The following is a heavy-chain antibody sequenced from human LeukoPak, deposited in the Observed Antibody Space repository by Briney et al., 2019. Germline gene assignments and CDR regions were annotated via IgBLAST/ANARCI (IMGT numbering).Heavy chain of an antibody. J-gene: IGHJ5*02. CDR1: GYSFTSHW. V-gene: IGHV5-51*01. CDR3: ARGKGYCSSTSCPFWFDP. D-gene: IGHD2-2*01. CDR2: IYPGDSDT. Sequence: GESLKISCKGSGYSFTSHWVGWVRQMPGKGLEWMGIIYPGDSDTRYSPSFQGQVTISADKSISTAYLQWSSLKASDTAMYYCARGKGYCSSTSCPFWFDPWGQGTLVTVSS.